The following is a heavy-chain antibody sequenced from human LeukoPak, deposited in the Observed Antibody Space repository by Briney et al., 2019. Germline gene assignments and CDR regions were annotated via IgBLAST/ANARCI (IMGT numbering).Heavy chain of an antibody. CDR3: ARHQFDDYNFDY. Sequence: PSETLSLTCTVSGGSISSYYWSWIRQPPGKGLEWIGSIYYSGSTYYNPSLKSRITISVDTSKNQFSLKLSSVTAADTAVYYCARHQFDDYNFDYWGQGTLVTVSS. D-gene: IGHD4-11*01. CDR2: IYYSGST. J-gene: IGHJ4*02. CDR1: GGSISSYY. V-gene: IGHV4-39*01.